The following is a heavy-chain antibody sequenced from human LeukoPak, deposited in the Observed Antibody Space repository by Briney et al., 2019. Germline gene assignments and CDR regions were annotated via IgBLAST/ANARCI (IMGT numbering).Heavy chain of an antibody. Sequence: PGGSLRLSCAASGFTFSSYEMNWVRQAPGKGLEWVSYISSSGSTIYYADSVKGRFTISRDNAKNSLYLQMNSLRAEDTAVYYCARMYYIDSSGYFDYWGQGTLSPSPQ. D-gene: IGHD3-22*01. CDR1: GFTFSSYE. J-gene: IGHJ4*02. V-gene: IGHV3-48*03. CDR2: ISSSGSTI. CDR3: ARMYYIDSSGYFDY.